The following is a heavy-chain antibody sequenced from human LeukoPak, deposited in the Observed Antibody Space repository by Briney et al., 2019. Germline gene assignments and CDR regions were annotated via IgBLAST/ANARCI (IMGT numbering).Heavy chain of an antibody. V-gene: IGHV1-18*01. CDR2: ISAYNGNT. J-gene: IGHJ6*03. CDR3: ARDKPSRGITMVRGVIYYMDV. Sequence: ASVKVSCKASGYTFTSYGISWVRQAPGQGLEWMGWISAYNGNTNYAQKLQGRVTMTTDTSTSTAYMELRSLRSDDTVVYYCARDKPSRGITMVRGVIYYMDVWGKGTTVTVSS. CDR1: GYTFTSYG. D-gene: IGHD3-10*01.